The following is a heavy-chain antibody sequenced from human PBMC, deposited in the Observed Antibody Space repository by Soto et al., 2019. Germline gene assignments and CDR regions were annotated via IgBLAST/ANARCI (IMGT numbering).Heavy chain of an antibody. D-gene: IGHD6-13*01. CDR1: GFTFSSYS. J-gene: IGHJ4*02. CDR3: AAASSWYPEFDY. V-gene: IGHV3-21*01. Sequence: EVQLVESGGGLVKPGGSLRLSCAASGFTFSSYSMNWVRQAPGKGLEWVSSISSSSSYIYYADSVKGRFTISRDNAKNSLYLQMNSLRAEDTAVYYCAAASSWYPEFDYWGQGTLVTVSS. CDR2: ISSSSSYI.